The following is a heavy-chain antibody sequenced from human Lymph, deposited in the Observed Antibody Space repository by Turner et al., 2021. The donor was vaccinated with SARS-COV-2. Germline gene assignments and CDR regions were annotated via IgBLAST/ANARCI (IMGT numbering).Heavy chain of an antibody. J-gene: IGHJ4*02. CDR3: AREAYYSDRRPLDY. D-gene: IGHD3-22*01. CDR1: GFTFRSCG. V-gene: IGHV3-33*01. CDR2: IWYDGSNK. Sequence: QVQLVQSGGGVVQPGRSLRRSCAASGFTFRSCGMHWARQAPGKGLEWVAVIWYDGSNKYYADSVKGRFTIARDNSKNTLYLQMNSLRAEDTAVYYCAREAYYSDRRPLDYWGQGTLVTVSS.